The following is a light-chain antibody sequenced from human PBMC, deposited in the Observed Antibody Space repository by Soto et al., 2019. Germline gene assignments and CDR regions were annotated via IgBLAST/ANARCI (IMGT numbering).Light chain of an antibody. V-gene: IGKV1-27*01. CDR2: AAS. J-gene: IGKJ4*01. Sequence: DIQMTQSPSSLSASLGDRVTITCRASQGIGGDLAWFKQKPGKVPKLLIYAASTLHSGVPSRFSGSGSGTDFTLTIDSLPPEDFATYSCLKYNSAHLTFGGGTKVEL. CDR1: QGIGGD. CDR3: LKYNSAHLT.